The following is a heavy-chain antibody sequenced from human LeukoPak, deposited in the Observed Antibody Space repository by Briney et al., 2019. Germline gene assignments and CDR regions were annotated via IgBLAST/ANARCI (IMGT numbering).Heavy chain of an antibody. J-gene: IGHJ5*02. V-gene: IGHV4-34*01. Sequence: PSETLSLTCAVYGGPFSGYYWSWIRQPPGKGLEWIGEIGHSGSANYNPSLKSRVTISLDTSNSQFSLKLSSVTAADTAVYYCARAKQGGWFDPWGQGTLVTVSS. CDR1: GGPFSGYY. CDR3: ARAKQGGWFDP. CDR2: IGHSGSA. D-gene: IGHD1/OR15-1a*01.